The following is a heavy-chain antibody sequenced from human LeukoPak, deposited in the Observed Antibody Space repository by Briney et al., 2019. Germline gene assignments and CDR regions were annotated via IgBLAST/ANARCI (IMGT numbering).Heavy chain of an antibody. CDR2: VYASRSA. J-gene: IGHJ5*02. CDR1: GDSISSYY. CDR3: ARGLVGARFDP. D-gene: IGHD1-26*01. Sequence: SETLSLTCSVSGDSISSYYWTWIRQPAGKGLEWIGRVYASRSANYNPSLKSRVTMSVDTSKNQFSLKLSSVTVADTAVYYCARGLVGARFDPWGQGTLVTVSS. V-gene: IGHV4-4*07.